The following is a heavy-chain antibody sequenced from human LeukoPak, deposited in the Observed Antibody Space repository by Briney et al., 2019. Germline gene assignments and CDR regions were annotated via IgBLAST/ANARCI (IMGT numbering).Heavy chain of an antibody. CDR1: GYSISSGYY. V-gene: IGHV4-38-2*01. CDR3: ARHVYYGSGSYPFDY. D-gene: IGHD3-10*01. CDR2: TYHSAST. Sequence: SETLSLTCAVSGYSISSGYYWGWIRQPPRKGLEWIGSTYHSASTYYNPSLKSRVTISVDTSKNQFSLKLSSVTAADTAVYYCARHVYYGSGSYPFDYWGQGTLVTVSS. J-gene: IGHJ4*02.